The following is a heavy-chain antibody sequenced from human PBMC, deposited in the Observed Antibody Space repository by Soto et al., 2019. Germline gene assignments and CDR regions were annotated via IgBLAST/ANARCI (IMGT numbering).Heavy chain of an antibody. V-gene: IGHV4-34*01. J-gene: IGHJ4*02. Sequence: PSETLSLTCAVYGGSFSGYSWSWIRQPPGKGLEWIGDINPSGSTKYNPSLKSRVTISVDTSKDQVSLKLSSVTAADTAVYYCARIRSGYDFDYWGQGTLVTVSS. CDR3: ARIRSGYDFDY. CDR2: INPSGST. CDR1: GGSFSGYS. D-gene: IGHD5-12*01.